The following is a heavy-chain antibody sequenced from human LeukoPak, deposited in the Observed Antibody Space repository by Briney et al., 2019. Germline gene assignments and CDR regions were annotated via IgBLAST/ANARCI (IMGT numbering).Heavy chain of an antibody. CDR1: GFTFSSYA. V-gene: IGHV3-23*01. J-gene: IGHJ4*02. CDR3: AKDGRIAEDYFDY. Sequence: PGGSLRLSCAASGFTFSSYAMNWVRQAPGKGLEWVSAISGSGGSTNYADSVKGRFTISRDNSKNTLYLQMDSLRAEDTALYYCAKDGRIAEDYFDYWGQGTLVTVSS. D-gene: IGHD6-13*01. CDR2: ISGSGGST.